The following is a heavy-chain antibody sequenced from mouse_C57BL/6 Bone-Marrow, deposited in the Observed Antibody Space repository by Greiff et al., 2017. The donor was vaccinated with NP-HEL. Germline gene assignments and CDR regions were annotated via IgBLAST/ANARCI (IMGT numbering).Heavy chain of an antibody. CDR2: ISDGGSYT. Sequence: DVHLVESGGGLVKPGGSLKLSCAASGFTFSSYAMSWVRQTPEKRLEWVATISDGGSYTYYPDNVKGRFTISRDNAKNNLYLQMSHLKSEDTAMDYCARDWPAQALYFDYWGQGTTLTVSS. D-gene: IGHD3-2*02. CDR3: ARDWPAQALYFDY. J-gene: IGHJ2*01. CDR1: GFTFSSYA. V-gene: IGHV5-4*01.